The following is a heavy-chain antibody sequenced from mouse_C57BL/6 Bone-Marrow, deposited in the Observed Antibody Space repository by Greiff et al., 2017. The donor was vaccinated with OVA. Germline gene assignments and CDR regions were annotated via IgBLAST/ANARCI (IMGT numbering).Heavy chain of an antibody. CDR1: GYTFTSYW. CDR3: ARSSSYDYAMDY. J-gene: IGHJ4*01. D-gene: IGHD2-3*01. CDR2: IHPNSGST. Sequence: QVQLKESGAELVKPGASVKLSCKASGYTFTSYWMHWVKQRPGQGLEWIGMIHPNSGSTNYNEKFKSKATLTVDKSSSTAYMQLSSLTSEDSAVYYGARSSSYDYAMDYWGQGTSVTVSS. V-gene: IGHV1-64*01.